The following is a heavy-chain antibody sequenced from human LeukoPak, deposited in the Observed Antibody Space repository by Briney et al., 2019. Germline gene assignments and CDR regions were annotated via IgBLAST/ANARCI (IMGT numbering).Heavy chain of an antibody. V-gene: IGHV3-53*01. CDR3: ASHVIITPQTIYYFDY. CDR2: IYSGGST. Sequence: GGSLRLSCAASGFTVSSNYISWVRQAPGKGLEWVSVIYSGGSTYYADSVKGRFTISRDNSKNTLYLQMNSLRAEDTAVYYCASHVIITPQTIYYFDYWGQGTLVTVSS. D-gene: IGHD3-10*01. J-gene: IGHJ4*02. CDR1: GFTVSSNY.